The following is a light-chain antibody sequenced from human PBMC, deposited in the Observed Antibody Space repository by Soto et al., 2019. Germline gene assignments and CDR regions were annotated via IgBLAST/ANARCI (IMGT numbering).Light chain of an antibody. J-gene: IGKJ4*01. CDR2: WAS. V-gene: IGKV4-1*01. CDR1: QSVLYSSNNKNY. CDR3: QQYYSTPLT. Sequence: DIVMTQSPDSLAVSLGERATINCKSSQSVLYSSNNKNYLAWYQQKPGQPPKLLIYWASTRDSGVPDRFSGSGSGTDFTLTISSLQAEDVAVYSCQQYYSTPLTFGGGTKVEIK.